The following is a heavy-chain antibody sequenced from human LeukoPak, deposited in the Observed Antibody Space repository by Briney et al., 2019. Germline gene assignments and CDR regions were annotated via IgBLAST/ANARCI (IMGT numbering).Heavy chain of an antibody. CDR3: ARYSYGSKWFDP. J-gene: IGHJ5*02. D-gene: IGHD5-18*01. V-gene: IGHV4-59*02. CDR1: GGSVSSYY. Sequence: PSETLSLTCTVSGGSVSSYYWSWIRQPPGKALEWIGYIYYSGTTNYNPSLKSRVTILADTSKHQFSLKLSSVTAADTAVYYCARYSYGSKWFDPWGQGTLVTVSS. CDR2: IYYSGTT.